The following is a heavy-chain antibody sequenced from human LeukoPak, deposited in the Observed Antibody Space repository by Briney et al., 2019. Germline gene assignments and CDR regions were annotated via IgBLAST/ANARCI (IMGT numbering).Heavy chain of an antibody. CDR1: GFTFSNAW. Sequence: GGSLRLSCAASGFTFSNAWMSWVRQAPGKGLEWVGRTKSKTDGGTTDYAAPVKGRFTISRDDSKNTLYLQMNSLKTEDTAVYYCTTGLITMVRGVYFDYWGQGTLVTVSS. CDR3: TTGLITMVRGVYFDY. J-gene: IGHJ4*02. D-gene: IGHD3-10*01. V-gene: IGHV3-15*01. CDR2: TKSKTDGGTT.